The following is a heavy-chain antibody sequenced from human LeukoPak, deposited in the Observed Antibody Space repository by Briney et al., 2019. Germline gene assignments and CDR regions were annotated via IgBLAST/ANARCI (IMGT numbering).Heavy chain of an antibody. CDR1: GFTFSSYS. Sequence: GGSLRLSCAASGFTFSSYSMNWVRQAPGKGLEWVSSISSSSSYIYYADSVKGRFTISRDNAKNSLYLQMNSLRAEDTAVYYCARVRLRYFDSATEYWGQGTLVTVSS. V-gene: IGHV3-21*01. J-gene: IGHJ4*02. CDR3: ARVRLRYFDSATEY. D-gene: IGHD3-9*01. CDR2: ISSSSSYI.